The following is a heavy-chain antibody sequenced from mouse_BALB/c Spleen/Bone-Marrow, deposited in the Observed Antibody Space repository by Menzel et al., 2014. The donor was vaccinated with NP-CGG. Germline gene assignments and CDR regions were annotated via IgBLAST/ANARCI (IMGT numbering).Heavy chain of an antibody. CDR1: GYTFTSYW. CDR2: INPSTGYT. V-gene: IGHV1-7*01. J-gene: IGHJ4*01. CDR3: ARPENYDAMDY. Sequence: QVQLQQSGAELAKPGASVKMSCKASGYTFTSYWMHWVKQRPGQGLEWIGYINPSTGYTEYNQEFKDKATLTADKSSSTAYMQLSSLTSEDSAVYYCARPENYDAMDYWGQGTSVTVSS.